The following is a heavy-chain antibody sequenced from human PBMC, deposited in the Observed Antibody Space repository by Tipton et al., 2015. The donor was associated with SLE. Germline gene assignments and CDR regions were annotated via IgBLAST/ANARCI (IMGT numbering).Heavy chain of an antibody. V-gene: IGHV4-31*03. CDR1: GGSISSGGYY. Sequence: TLSLTCTVSGGSISSGGYYWSWIRQHPGKGLEWIGYIYYSGSTYYNPSLKSRVTISVDTSKNQFSLKLSSVTAADTAVYYCATRSLAARSRWFDPWGQGTLVTVSS. D-gene: IGHD6-6*01. CDR3: ATRSLAARSRWFDP. J-gene: IGHJ5*02. CDR2: IYYSGST.